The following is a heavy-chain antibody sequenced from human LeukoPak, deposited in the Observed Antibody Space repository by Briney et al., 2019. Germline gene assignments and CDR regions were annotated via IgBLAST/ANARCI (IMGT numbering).Heavy chain of an antibody. J-gene: IGHJ4*02. Sequence: GGSLRLSCAASGFTFSGSAMHWVRQASGKGLEWVGRIRSKANSYATAYAASVKGRYTISRDDSKNTAYLQMNSLKTEDTAVYYCTRHRVGYYYDLWGQGTLVTVSS. CDR1: GFTFSGSA. CDR3: TRHRVGYYYDL. CDR2: IRSKANSYAT. V-gene: IGHV3-73*01. D-gene: IGHD6-13*01.